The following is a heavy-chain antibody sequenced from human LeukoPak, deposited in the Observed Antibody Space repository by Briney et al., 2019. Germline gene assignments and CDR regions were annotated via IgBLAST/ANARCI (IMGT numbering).Heavy chain of an antibody. CDR3: AREKRRYYYGSGSYQL. CDR2: INPNSGGT. D-gene: IGHD3-10*01. V-gene: IGHV1-2*02. J-gene: IGHJ4*02. CDR1: GYTFTGYY. Sequence: ASVKVSCKASGYTFTGYYMHWVRQAPGQGLEWMGWINPNSGGTNYAQKFQGRVTMTRDTSISTAYMELSRLRSDDTAVYYCAREKRRYYYGSGSYQLWGQGTLVTVSS.